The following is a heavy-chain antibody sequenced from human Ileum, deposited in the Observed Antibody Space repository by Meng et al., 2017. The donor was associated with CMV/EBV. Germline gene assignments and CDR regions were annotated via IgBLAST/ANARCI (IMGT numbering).Heavy chain of an antibody. CDR2: IYYSAST. CDR3: ARVGAMVRGPHFDY. J-gene: IGHJ4*02. D-gene: IGHD3-10*01. V-gene: IGHV4-39*07. CDR1: GGPTNSSSYN. Sequence: PLQAWGPGRAKPSRTMSLTCTASGGPTNSSSYNWGWTRQPPGKWLEWIGSIYYSASTYYNPSLKSRVTISVDTSKDQFSLKLSSVTAADTAVYYCARVGAMVRGPHFDYWGQGTLVTVSS.